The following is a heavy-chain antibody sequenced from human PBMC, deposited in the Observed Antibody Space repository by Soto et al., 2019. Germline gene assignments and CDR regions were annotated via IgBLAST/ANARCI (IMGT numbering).Heavy chain of an antibody. Sequence: SETLSLTCTVSGGSISSYYWSWIRQPPGKGLEWIGYMYNTGSTIYNPSLKSRVTISVDTSKNQFSLKLNSVTAADTAVYYCARLYYYGSGSSSNWFDPWGQGTLVTVSS. J-gene: IGHJ5*02. CDR3: ARLYYYGSGSSSNWFDP. D-gene: IGHD3-10*01. CDR1: GGSISSYY. CDR2: MYNTGST. V-gene: IGHV4-59*01.